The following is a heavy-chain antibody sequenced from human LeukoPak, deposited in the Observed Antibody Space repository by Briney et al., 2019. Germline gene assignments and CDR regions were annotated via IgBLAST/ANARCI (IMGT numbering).Heavy chain of an antibody. D-gene: IGHD4-11*01. J-gene: IGHJ5*02. Sequence: GGSLRLSCAASEFTFSSYAMSWVRQAPGKGLEWVSAISGSGGSTYYADSVKGRFTISRDNSKNMLYLQMNSLRAEDTAVYYCAKDRNPTTVTTLFWFDPWGQGTLVTVSS. CDR3: AKDRNPTTVTTLFWFDP. CDR2: ISGSGGST. V-gene: IGHV3-23*01. CDR1: EFTFSSYA.